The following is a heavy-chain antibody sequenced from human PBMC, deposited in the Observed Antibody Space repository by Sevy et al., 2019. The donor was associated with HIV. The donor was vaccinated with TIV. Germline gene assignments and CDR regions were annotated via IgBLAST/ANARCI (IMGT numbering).Heavy chain of an antibody. Sequence: GGSLRRSCAASGFSFDDYTMNWVRQAPGKGLEWVSGITWNGDNIVYAESVKGRFTVSRDNDKTSLFRQMDSLRAEDTSVYYSARDRRGYFHKSGYLISDAFDVWGQGTLVTVSS. D-gene: IGHD5-12*01. J-gene: IGHJ3*01. CDR3: ARDRRGYFHKSGYLISDAFDV. V-gene: IGHV3-20*04. CDR2: ITWNGDNI. CDR1: GFSFDDYT.